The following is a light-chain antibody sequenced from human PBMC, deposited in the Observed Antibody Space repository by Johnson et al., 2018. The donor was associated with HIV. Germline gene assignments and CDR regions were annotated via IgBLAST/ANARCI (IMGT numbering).Light chain of an antibody. CDR2: DNN. J-gene: IGLJ1*01. CDR3: GTWDTSLSAHYV. Sequence: QSILTQPPSVSAAPGQKVTISCSGSTSKIGNNYVSWYQHLPGAAPKLLIYDNNKRPSGIPDRFSGSKSGTSATLGITGLQTGDEADYYCGTWDTSLSAHYVFGSGTKVIVL. CDR1: TSKIGNNY. V-gene: IGLV1-51*01.